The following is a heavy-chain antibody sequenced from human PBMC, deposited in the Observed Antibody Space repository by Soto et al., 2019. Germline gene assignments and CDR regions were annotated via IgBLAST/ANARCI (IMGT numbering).Heavy chain of an antibody. J-gene: IGHJ5*02. D-gene: IGHD6-13*01. Sequence: ESLKISCQGSGYSFTNYWVGWVRQIPGRVLEWMGIIHPGDSDTRYSPFFQGQVTISADKSISTAYLQWSSLKASDTAMYYCARHNRYSSTWFEGWFDPWGQGTLVTVSS. V-gene: IGHV5-51*01. CDR3: ARHNRYSSTWFEGWFDP. CDR1: GYSFTNYW. CDR2: IHPGDSDT.